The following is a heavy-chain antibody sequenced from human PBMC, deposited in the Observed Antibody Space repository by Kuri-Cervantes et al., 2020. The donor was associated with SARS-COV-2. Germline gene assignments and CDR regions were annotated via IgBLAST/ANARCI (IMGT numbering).Heavy chain of an antibody. Sequence: SETLSLTCTVSGGSISSYYWSWIRQPAGKGLEWIGYIYYSGSTNYNPSLKSRVTISVDTSKNQFSLKLSSVTAADTAVYYCAREAYYDFWRAYAFDIWGQGTMVTVSS. CDR1: GGSISSYY. V-gene: IGHV4-59*01. CDR3: AREAYYDFWRAYAFDI. J-gene: IGHJ3*02. CDR2: IYYSGST. D-gene: IGHD3-3*01.